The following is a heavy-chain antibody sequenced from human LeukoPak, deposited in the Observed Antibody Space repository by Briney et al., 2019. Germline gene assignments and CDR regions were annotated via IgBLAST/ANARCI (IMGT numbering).Heavy chain of an antibody. V-gene: IGHV1-69*06. Sequence: SVKVSCKASGGTFSSYAFTWVRQAPGQGLEWMGGIIPIFGTANNAQKFQGRVTITADTSTSTAYVELSSLISDDTAVYYCAGAPRDYYYYYYMDVWGKGTTVTVSS. CDR2: IIPIFGTA. CDR1: GGTFSSYA. D-gene: IGHD4/OR15-4a*01. J-gene: IGHJ6*03. CDR3: AGAPRDYYYYYYMDV.